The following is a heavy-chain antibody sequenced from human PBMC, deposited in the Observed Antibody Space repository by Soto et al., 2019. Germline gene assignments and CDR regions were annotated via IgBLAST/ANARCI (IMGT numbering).Heavy chain of an antibody. CDR1: GFTFSSYA. V-gene: IGHV3-23*01. Sequence: EVQLLESGGGLVQPGGSLRLSCAVSGFTFSSYAMSWVRQAPGKGLEWVSAISGSGGRTYYADSVKGRFTSARDNSKNTLYLQMNSLRAEDTAVYCGGKDGGGGDLGANWDFDCWGQGTLGTVSS. J-gene: IGHJ4*02. D-gene: IGHD3-16*01. CDR2: ISGSGGRT. CDR3: GKDGGGGDLGANWDFDC.